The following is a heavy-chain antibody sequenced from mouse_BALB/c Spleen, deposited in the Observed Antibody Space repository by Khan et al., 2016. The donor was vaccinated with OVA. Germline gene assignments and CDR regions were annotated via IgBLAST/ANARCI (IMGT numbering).Heavy chain of an antibody. V-gene: IGHV7-3*02. CDR3: ARVDYGYGFAY. Sequence: EVELVESGGGLVQPGGSLRLSCATSGFTFTDYYMNWVRQPPGKALAWLGFIRKKASGYTTEYSPSVKGRFTISRDNSQSILYLQMNTLRAEDSATYYCARVDYGYGFAYWGQGTLVTVSA. J-gene: IGHJ3*01. CDR2: IRKKASGYTT. CDR1: GFTFTDYY. D-gene: IGHD1-2*01.